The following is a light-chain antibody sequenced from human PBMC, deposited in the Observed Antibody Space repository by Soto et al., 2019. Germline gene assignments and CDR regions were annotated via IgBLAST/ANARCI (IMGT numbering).Light chain of an antibody. V-gene: IGLV1-51*01. Sequence: VLTQPPSVSSAPGQKVTISCSGSSSNIGGNSVSWYQQLPGTAPKLLIYDDDKRPSGIPDRFSGSKSGTSATLGITGFQTGDEADYYCGSWDSSLSAYVFATGTKVTVL. J-gene: IGLJ1*01. CDR2: DDD. CDR1: SSNIGGNS. CDR3: GSWDSSLSAYV.